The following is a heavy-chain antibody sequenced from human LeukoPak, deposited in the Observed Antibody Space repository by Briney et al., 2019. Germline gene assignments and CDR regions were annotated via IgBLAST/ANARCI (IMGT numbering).Heavy chain of an antibody. D-gene: IGHD3-22*01. CDR1: GFTFSSYG. Sequence: GGSLRLSCAASGFTFSSYGMHWVRQAPGKGLEWVAFIRYDGSNKYYADSVKGRFTISRDNSKNTLYLQMNSLRAEDTAVYYCARVVEYYYDSNTYFDYWGQGTLVTVSS. V-gene: IGHV3-30*02. CDR3: ARVVEYYYDSNTYFDY. CDR2: IRYDGSNK. J-gene: IGHJ4*02.